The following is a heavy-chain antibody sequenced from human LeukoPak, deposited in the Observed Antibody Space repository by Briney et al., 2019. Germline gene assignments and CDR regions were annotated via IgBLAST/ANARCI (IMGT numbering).Heavy chain of an antibody. V-gene: IGHV4-4*09. CDR3: ARQRFVGSGWLDR. D-gene: IGHD6-19*01. Sequence: SETLSLTCAVYGGSFSGYYWSWIRQPPGKGLEWIGYIYTSGSTNYNPSFKSRVTISVDTSKNQFSLKLSSVTAADTAVYYCARQRFVGSGWLDRWGQGTLVTVSS. CDR1: GGSFSGYY. CDR2: IYTSGST. J-gene: IGHJ5*02.